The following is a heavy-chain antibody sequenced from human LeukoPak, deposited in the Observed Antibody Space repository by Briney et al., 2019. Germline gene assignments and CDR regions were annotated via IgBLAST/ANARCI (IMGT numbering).Heavy chain of an antibody. CDR1: GFTFSSYE. CDR2: ISSSGNVR. Sequence: GGSLRLSCAASGFTFSSYEMNWVRQAPGKGLEWVSYISSSGNVRHYGDSVKGRFTISRDNAKNSLSLQMNSLRAEDTAVYYCARYRVITNDYFDSWGQGTLVTVSS. J-gene: IGHJ4*02. D-gene: IGHD3-16*01. V-gene: IGHV3-48*03. CDR3: ARYRVITNDYFDS.